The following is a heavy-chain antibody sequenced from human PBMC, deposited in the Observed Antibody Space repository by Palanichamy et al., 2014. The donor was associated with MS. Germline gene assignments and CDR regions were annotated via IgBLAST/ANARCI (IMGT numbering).Heavy chain of an antibody. D-gene: IGHD3-22*01. CDR2: ISGSGGST. Sequence: EVQLLESGGGLVQPGGSLRLSCAASGFTFSSYAMSWVRQAPGKGLEWVSAISGSGGSTYYADSVKGRFTISRDNSKNTLYLQMNSLRAEDTAVYYCAKKAQYYYDSSGYSIDYWGQGTLVTVSS. CDR1: GFTFSSYA. J-gene: IGHJ4*02. CDR3: AKKAQYYYDSSGYSIDY. V-gene: IGHV3-23*01.